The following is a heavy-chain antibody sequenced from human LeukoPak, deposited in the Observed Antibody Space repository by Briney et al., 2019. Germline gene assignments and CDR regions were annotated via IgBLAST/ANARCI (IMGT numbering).Heavy chain of an antibody. CDR3: AKTRPLDSSSWSHGDY. J-gene: IGHJ4*02. V-gene: IGHV3-23*01. Sequence: AGGSLRLSCAAPGFTFSSYAMSWVRQAPGKGLEWVSAISGSGDSTYYGDSVKGRFTISRDNSKNTLYLQTNSLRAEDTAVYYCAKTRPLDSSSWSHGDYWGQGTLVTVSS. CDR1: GFTFSSYA. D-gene: IGHD6-13*01. CDR2: ISGSGDST.